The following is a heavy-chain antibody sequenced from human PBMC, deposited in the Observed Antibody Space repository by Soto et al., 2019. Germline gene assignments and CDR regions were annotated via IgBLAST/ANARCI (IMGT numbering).Heavy chain of an antibody. Sequence: GGSLRLSCAASEFTFSGYWMSWVRQAPGKGLEWVANIKEDGSEKYYVDSVKGRFTISRDNAKKSLSLQMNSLRAEDTAVYFCASGGAVAGTFWGQGTLVTVSS. CDR2: IKEDGSEK. CDR3: ASGGAVAGTF. CDR1: EFTFSGYW. J-gene: IGHJ4*01. V-gene: IGHV3-7*01. D-gene: IGHD6-19*01.